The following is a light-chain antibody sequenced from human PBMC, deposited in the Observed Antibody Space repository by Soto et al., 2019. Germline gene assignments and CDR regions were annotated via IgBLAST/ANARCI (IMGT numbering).Light chain of an antibody. Sequence: EIVLTQSPGTLSLSPGERATLSCRASQSVSSSYLAWYQQKPGQPPRLLIYGASSRATGIPDRFSGSGSGTDFTLTISRLEPEDFAVYYCQQYCSSPPVTFGQGTKVEIK. J-gene: IGKJ1*01. V-gene: IGKV3-20*01. CDR2: GAS. CDR3: QQYCSSPPVT. CDR1: QSVSSSY.